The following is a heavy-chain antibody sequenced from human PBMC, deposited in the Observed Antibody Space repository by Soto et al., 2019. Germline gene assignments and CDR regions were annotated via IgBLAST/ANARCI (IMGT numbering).Heavy chain of an antibody. V-gene: IGHV1-46*03. CDR3: ATTNAVYDFWSGYLRDYCYMDV. Sequence: GASVKVSCKASGYTFTSYYMHWVRQAPGQGLEWMGIINPSGGSTSYAQKFQGRVTMTRDTSTSTVYMELSSLRSEDTAVYYCATTNAVYDFWSGYLRDYCYMDVWGKGTTVTVSS. CDR1: GYTFTSYY. D-gene: IGHD3-3*01. J-gene: IGHJ6*03. CDR2: INPSGGST.